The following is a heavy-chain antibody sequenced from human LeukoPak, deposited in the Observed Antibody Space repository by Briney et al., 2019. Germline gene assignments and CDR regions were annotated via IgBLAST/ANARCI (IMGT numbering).Heavy chain of an antibody. D-gene: IGHD3-16*01. CDR2: IYSGGST. CDR3: ASTRGVMVYFDY. CDR1: GFTVSSNY. Sequence: GGSLRLSCAASGFTVSSNYMSWVRQAPGKGLEWVSVIYSGGSTYYADSVKGRFTISRDNSKNTLYLQMNSLRAEDTAVYYCASTRGVMVYFDYWGQGTLVTVSS. J-gene: IGHJ4*02. V-gene: IGHV3-53*01.